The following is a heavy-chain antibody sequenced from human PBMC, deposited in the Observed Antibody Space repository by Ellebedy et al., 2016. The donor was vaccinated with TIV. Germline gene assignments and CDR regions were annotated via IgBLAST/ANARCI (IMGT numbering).Heavy chain of an antibody. CDR3: AHNWLVRGEGWNNGMDV. J-gene: IGHJ6*02. CDR1: GFDVSTNY. D-gene: IGHD3-10*01. V-gene: IGHV3-66*01. Sequence: PGGSLRLSCAVSGFDVSTNYLNWVRQAPGKGLEWVSGIYSDGTTYYADSVRGRFTISRDISKNTLYLQMKSLRADDTAVYYCAHNWLVRGEGWNNGMDVWGQGTTVTVSS. CDR2: IYSDGTT.